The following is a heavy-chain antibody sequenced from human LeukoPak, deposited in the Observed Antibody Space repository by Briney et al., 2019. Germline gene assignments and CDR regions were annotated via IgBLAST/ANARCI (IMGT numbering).Heavy chain of an antibody. CDR3: ARIGVIYYDSSGLYYFDY. D-gene: IGHD3-22*01. CDR1: GFTFSSYE. V-gene: IGHV4-39*07. Sequence: GSLRLSCAASGFTFSSYEMNWVRQAPGKGLEWIGTIYYSGSTYYNPSLKSRVTISVDTSKNQFSLKLTPVTAADTAVYYCARIGVIYYDSSGLYYFDYWGQGTLVTVSS. CDR2: IYYSGST. J-gene: IGHJ4*02.